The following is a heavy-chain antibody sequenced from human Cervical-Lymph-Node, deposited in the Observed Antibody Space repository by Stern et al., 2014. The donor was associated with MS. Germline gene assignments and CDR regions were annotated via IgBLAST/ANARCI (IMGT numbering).Heavy chain of an antibody. Sequence: QVQLQESGPGLVKPSQTLSLTCTVSSGSVNSGAFYWTWIRQHPGKGLEWIGYIYYSGSTYYNVSLKSRVTISLDTANNQYSLRVSCVTAADTAVFYCARSVWVWWGDSSTAGMDVWGPGTTVTVSS. V-gene: IGHV4-31*03. D-gene: IGHD3-16*01. CDR3: ARSVWVWWGDSSTAGMDV. J-gene: IGHJ6*02. CDR2: IYYSGST. CDR1: SGSVNSGAFY.